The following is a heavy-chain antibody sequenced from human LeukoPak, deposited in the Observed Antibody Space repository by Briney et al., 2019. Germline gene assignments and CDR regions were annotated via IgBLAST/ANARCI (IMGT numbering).Heavy chain of an antibody. CDR3: AREAARPDY. CDR1: GFTFSSYW. J-gene: IGHJ4*02. Sequence: PGGSLRLSCAASGFTFSSYWMSWVCQAPGKGLEWVANIKQEGSEKYYVDSVKGRFTISRDNAENSLYLQMNSLRVEDTAVYYCAREAARPDYWGQGTLVTVSS. CDR2: IKQEGSEK. D-gene: IGHD6-6*01. V-gene: IGHV3-7*01.